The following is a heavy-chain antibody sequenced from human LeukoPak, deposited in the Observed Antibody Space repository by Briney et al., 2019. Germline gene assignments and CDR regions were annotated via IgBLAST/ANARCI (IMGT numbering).Heavy chain of an antibody. Sequence: ASVKVSCKASGYTFIGYYIHWVRQAPGQGLEWMGWINPSSGGTNYAQKFQGRVTMTRDTSISTAYMELSRLRSDDTAVYYCARDVGEYCSSTDCFASHYWGQGTLVTVSS. CDR2: INPSSGGT. V-gene: IGHV1-2*02. J-gene: IGHJ4*02. CDR3: ARDVGEYCSSTDCFASHY. D-gene: IGHD2-2*01. CDR1: GYTFIGYY.